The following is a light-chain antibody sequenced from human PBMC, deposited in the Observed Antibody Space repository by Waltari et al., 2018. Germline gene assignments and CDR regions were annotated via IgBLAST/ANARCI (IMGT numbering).Light chain of an antibody. J-gene: IGLJ3*02. CDR1: IDDVGGYNY. CDR2: DVD. CDR3: GSYTTKHTGV. V-gene: IGLV2-14*03. Sequence: QSALTQPASVSGSLGQSITISCTGTIDDVGGYNYVSWYQRHPGKGPKLIIYDVDSRPSRVSDRFSGSKSGQTASLTICRLQVDDEADYFRGSYTTKHTGVFGGGTRLPVL.